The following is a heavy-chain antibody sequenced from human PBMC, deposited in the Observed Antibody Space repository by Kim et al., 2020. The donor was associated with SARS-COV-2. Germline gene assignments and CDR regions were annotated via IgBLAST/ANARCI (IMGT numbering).Heavy chain of an antibody. Sequence: FKGRVTMTRDTSISTAYMELSRLRSDDTAVYYCARDITMIVVVSSNYFDYWGQGTLVTVSS. CDR3: ARDITMIVVVSSNYFDY. V-gene: IGHV1-2*02. D-gene: IGHD3-22*01. J-gene: IGHJ4*02.